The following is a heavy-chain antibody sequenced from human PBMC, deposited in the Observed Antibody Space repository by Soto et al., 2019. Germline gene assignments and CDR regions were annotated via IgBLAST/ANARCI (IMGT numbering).Heavy chain of an antibody. D-gene: IGHD2-2*01. Sequence: GGSLRLSCAASGFTFSSYTMSWVRQAPGKGLEWVSAISGSGGSTYYADSVKGRFTISRDNSKNTLYLQMNSLRAEDTDVYDCAKDGGRDIVVVPAAFYFDYWGQGTLVTVSS. CDR2: ISGSGGST. V-gene: IGHV3-23*01. CDR1: GFTFSSYT. CDR3: AKDGGRDIVVVPAAFYFDY. J-gene: IGHJ4*02.